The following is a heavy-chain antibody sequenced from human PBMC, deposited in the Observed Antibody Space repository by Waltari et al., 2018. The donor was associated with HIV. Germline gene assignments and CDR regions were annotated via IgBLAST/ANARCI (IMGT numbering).Heavy chain of an antibody. Sequence: QVTLRESGPALVKPTQTLTLTCTFSGFSLSTSGMCVSWIRQRPGKALEWLGIIDWDDDKYYSTSRKTMLTISTDTSKKQVVLARTNMERAQTARYYWARIRDGDSSSWYSLDYYYGRDVGGQGTTATVSS. CDR1: GFSLSTSGMC. J-gene: IGHJ6*02. D-gene: IGHD6-13*01. CDR3: ARIRDGDSSSWYSLDYYYGRDV. V-gene: IGHV2-70*01. CDR2: IDWDDDK.